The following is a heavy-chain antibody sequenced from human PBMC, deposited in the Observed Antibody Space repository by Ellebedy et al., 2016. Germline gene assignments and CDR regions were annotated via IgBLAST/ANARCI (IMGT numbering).Heavy chain of an antibody. V-gene: IGHV3-53*01. CDR1: GFTVGNNY. D-gene: IGHD4-17*01. J-gene: IGHJ4*02. CDR3: RQGHYADL. Sequence: GESLKISXAASGFTVGNNYMSWVRQAPGKGLEWVSTISPGSDITRLADSVKGRFTISRDNFKNSVYLRMNSLRVEDTAVYYCRQGHYADLWGQGTLVTVSS. CDR2: ISPGSDIT.